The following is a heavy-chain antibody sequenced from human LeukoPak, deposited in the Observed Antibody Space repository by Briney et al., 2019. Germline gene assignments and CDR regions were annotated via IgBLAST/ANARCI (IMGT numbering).Heavy chain of an antibody. CDR3: ATAVRNWFDP. CDR1: GYTFTSYG. J-gene: IGHJ5*02. CDR2: ISAYNGNT. D-gene: IGHD4-11*01. V-gene: IGHV1-18*01. Sequence: ASVKVSCKASGYTFTSYGISWVRQAPGQGLEWMGWISAYNGNTNYAQKLQGRVTMTEDTSTDTAYMELSSLRSEDTAVYYCATAVRNWFDPWGQGTLVTVSS.